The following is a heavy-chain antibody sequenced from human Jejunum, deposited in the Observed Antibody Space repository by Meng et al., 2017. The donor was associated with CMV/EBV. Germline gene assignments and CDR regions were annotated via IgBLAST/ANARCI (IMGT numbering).Heavy chain of an antibody. CDR1: GGSISSSIYY. Sequence: GGSISSSIYYWGWIRQPPGKGLEWIGYTYYSGSTHYNPSLKSRVTISIDTSRKHFSLRLSSVTAADTAVYYCARDTFDRRNGMDVWGQGTAVTVSS. D-gene: IGHD3-10*01. J-gene: IGHJ6*02. CDR3: ARDTFDRRNGMDV. CDR2: TYYSGST. V-gene: IGHV4-61*03.